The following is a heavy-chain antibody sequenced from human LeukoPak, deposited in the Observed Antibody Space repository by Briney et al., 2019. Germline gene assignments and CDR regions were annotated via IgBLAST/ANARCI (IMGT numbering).Heavy chain of an antibody. CDR3: ARDIVVVVAAYYYYYGMDV. V-gene: IGHV3-7*05. J-gene: IGHJ6*02. CDR1: GLPFNIHW. Sequence: PGGSLRLPCAASGLPFNIHWMIGPRQAPGKGLEWVANIKQDGSEKYYVDSVKGRFTISRDNAKNSLYLQMNSLRAEDTAVYYCARDIVVVVAAYYYYYGMDVWGQGTTVTVSS. CDR2: IKQDGSEK. D-gene: IGHD2-15*01.